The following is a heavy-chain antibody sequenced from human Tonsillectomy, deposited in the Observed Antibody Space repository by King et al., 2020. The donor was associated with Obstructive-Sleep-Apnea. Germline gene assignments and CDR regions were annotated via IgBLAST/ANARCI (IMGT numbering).Heavy chain of an antibody. J-gene: IGHJ4*02. Sequence: QLQESGPGLVKPSETLSLTSTVSGGSISSYYWSWIRQPPGKGLEWIGYIYYSGSTNYNPSLKSRVTISVDTSKNQFSLKLSSVTAADTAVYYCARGRSLYSSGPTVDYWGQGTLVTVSS. CDR1: GGSISSYY. CDR3: ARGRSLYSSGPTVDY. V-gene: IGHV4-59*01. D-gene: IGHD6-19*01. CDR2: IYYSGST.